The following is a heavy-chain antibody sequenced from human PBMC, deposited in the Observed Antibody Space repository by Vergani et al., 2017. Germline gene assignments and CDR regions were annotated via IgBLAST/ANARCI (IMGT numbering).Heavy chain of an antibody. Sequence: EVQLVESGGGLVQLGRSLRLSCAASGFTFDDYAMHWVRQAPGKGLEWVSGISWNSGSIGYADSVKGRFTISRDNAKNSLYLQMNSLRAEDTALYYCAKDLSSYYDKYAFDIWGQGTMVTVSS. CDR1: GFTFDDYA. J-gene: IGHJ3*02. D-gene: IGHD3-22*01. CDR3: AKDLSSYYDKYAFDI. CDR2: ISWNSGSI. V-gene: IGHV3-9*01.